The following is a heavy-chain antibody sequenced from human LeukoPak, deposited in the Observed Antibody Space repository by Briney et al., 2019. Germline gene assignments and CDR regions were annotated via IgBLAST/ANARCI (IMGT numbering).Heavy chain of an antibody. V-gene: IGHV4-39*01. D-gene: IGHD4-17*01. CDR2: IYYSGRT. Sequence: SETLSLTCTVSGGSISSSSYYWGWIRQPPGKGLEWIGSIYYSGRTYYNPSLKSRVTISVDTSKNQFSLKLSSVTAADTAVYYCARTYGDYEPFDYWGQGTLVTVPS. CDR3: ARTYGDYEPFDY. J-gene: IGHJ4*02. CDR1: GGSISSSSYY.